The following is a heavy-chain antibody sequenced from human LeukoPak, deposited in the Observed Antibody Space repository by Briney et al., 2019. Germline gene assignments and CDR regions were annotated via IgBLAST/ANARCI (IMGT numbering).Heavy chain of an antibody. J-gene: IGHJ4*02. D-gene: IGHD6-13*01. CDR1: GYTFTSNF. V-gene: IGHV1-46*01. CDR3: ARDQRGSSSWESYFDY. CDR2: ISPSDGTT. Sequence: ASVKVSCKVSGYTFTSNFMHWGRQAPGQGLEWMGVISPSDGTTSYAQSFQGRVTMTRDMSTSTVFMELSTLRSEDMAIYYCARDQRGSSSWESYFDYGGQGTLVTVSS.